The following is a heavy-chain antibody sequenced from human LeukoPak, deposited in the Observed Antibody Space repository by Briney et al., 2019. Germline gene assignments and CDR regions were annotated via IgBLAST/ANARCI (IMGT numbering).Heavy chain of an antibody. CDR2: INPSGGST. CDR1: GYTFTSYY. V-gene: IGHV1-46*01. D-gene: IGHD3-22*01. Sequence: ASVKVSCTASGYTFTSYYMHWVRQAPGQGLEWMGIINPSGGSTSYAQKFQGRVTMTRDTSTSTVYMELSSLRSEDTAVYYCARGPYDSSGYYLGYFDYWGQGTLVTVSS. J-gene: IGHJ4*02. CDR3: ARGPYDSSGYYLGYFDY.